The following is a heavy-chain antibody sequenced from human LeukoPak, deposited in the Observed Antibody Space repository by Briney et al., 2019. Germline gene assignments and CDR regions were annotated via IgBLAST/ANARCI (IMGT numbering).Heavy chain of an antibody. CDR2: ISGSGGST. CDR1: GFTFSSYA. CDR3: AKDDSGYYFIWFDP. J-gene: IGHJ5*02. V-gene: IGHV3-23*01. Sequence: PGGSLRLSCAASGFTFSSYAMSWVRQAPGKGLEWVSAISGSGGSTYYADSVKGRFTISRDNSKNTLYLQMSSLRAEDTAVYYCAKDDSGYYFIWFDPWGQGTLVTVSS. D-gene: IGHD3-22*01.